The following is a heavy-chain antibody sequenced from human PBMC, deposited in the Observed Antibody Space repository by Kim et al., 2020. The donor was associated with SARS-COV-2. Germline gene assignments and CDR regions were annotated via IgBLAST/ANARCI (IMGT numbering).Heavy chain of an antibody. CDR1: GFTFSSYG. V-gene: IGHV3-30*18. Sequence: GGSLRLSCAASGFTFSSYGMHWVRQAPGKGLEWVAVISHDGSNKYYADSVKGRFTISRDNSENTLYLQMNSLRAEDTAVYYCAKDGQQQLGDYWGQGTLV. J-gene: IGHJ4*02. CDR3: AKDGQQQLGDY. CDR2: ISHDGSNK. D-gene: IGHD6-13*01.